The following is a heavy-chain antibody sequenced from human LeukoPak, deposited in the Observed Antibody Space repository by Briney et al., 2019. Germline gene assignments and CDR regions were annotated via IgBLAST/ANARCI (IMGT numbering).Heavy chain of an antibody. Sequence: PGGSLRLSCAASGFIFSSYSMNWVRQAPGKGLEWVSSITSSSSYIYYADSVKGRFTLSRDNAKNSLYLQMNSLRAEDTAVYYCAELGITMIGGVWGKGTTVTISS. J-gene: IGHJ6*04. CDR2: ITSSSSYI. CDR3: AELGITMIGGV. CDR1: GFIFSSYS. V-gene: IGHV3-21*01. D-gene: IGHD3-10*02.